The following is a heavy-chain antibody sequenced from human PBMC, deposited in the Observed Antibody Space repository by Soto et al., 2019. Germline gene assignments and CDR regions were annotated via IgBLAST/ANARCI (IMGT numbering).Heavy chain of an antibody. CDR2: ISSSSSTI. V-gene: IGHV3-48*02. D-gene: IGHD3-10*01. Sequence: HPGGSLRLACAASGFTFSSYSMNWVRQAPGKGLEWVSYISSSSSTIYYADSVKGRFTISRDNAKNSLYLQMNSLRDEDTAVYYCVCSWVRGGSYYYYYGMDVWGKGTTVTVSS. CDR3: VCSWVRGGSYYYYYGMDV. J-gene: IGHJ6*04. CDR1: GFTFSSYS.